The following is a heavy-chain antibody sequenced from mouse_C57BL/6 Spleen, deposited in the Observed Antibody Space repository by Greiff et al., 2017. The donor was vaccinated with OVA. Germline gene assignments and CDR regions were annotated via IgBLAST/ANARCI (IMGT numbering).Heavy chain of an antibody. CDR1: GFTFSDYY. Sequence: EVKLVESGGGLVKPGGSLKLSCAASGFTFSDYYMYWVRQTPEKRLEWVAYISNGGGCTSYPDHVKGRFTLSRNKAKNTLYLQMNRLKSEDTAMYVCGKPYCSSSPWFAVWGQGTLVTVSA. J-gene: IGHJ3*01. V-gene: IGHV5-12*01. D-gene: IGHD1-1*01. CDR3: GKPYCSSSPWFAV. CDR2: ISNGGGCT.